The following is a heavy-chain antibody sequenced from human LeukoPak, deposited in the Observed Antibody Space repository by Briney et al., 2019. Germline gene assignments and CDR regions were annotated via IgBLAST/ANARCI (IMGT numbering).Heavy chain of an antibody. J-gene: IGHJ4*02. Sequence: PGGSLRLSCAASGLTVSSNYMSWVRQAPGKGQEWVSVIYSGGSTYYADSVKGRFTISRDNSKNTLYLQMNSLRAEDTAVYYCARDESFYGSGRYYWGQGTLVTVSS. CDR1: GLTVSSNY. CDR3: ARDESFYGSGRYY. D-gene: IGHD3-10*01. V-gene: IGHV3-53*01. CDR2: IYSGGST.